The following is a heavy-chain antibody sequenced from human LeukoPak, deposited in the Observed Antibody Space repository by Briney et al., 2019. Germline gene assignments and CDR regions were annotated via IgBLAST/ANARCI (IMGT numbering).Heavy chain of an antibody. V-gene: IGHV3-23*01. CDR3: AKADGDYPTPDY. CDR1: GFTFSSYA. J-gene: IGHJ4*02. D-gene: IGHD4-17*01. CDR2: ISGSGGST. Sequence: GGSLRLSCAASGFTFSSYAMSWVRQAPGKGLEWVSAISGSGGSTYYADSVKGWFTISRDNSKNTLYLQMNSLRAEDTAVYYCAKADGDYPTPDYWGQGTLVTVSS.